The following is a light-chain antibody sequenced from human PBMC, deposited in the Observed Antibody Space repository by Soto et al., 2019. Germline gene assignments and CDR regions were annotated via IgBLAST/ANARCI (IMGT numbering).Light chain of an antibody. CDR1: QSISSN. CDR2: GAS. Sequence: EIVMTQSPATLSVSPGERATLSCRASQSISSNLAWYQQKPGQAPRLLIYGASTRATGIPARFSGSGSGTEFPLTISSLQSEDFVVYYCQQYNTWPVFTFGPGTKVDIK. CDR3: QQYNTWPVFT. J-gene: IGKJ3*01. V-gene: IGKV3-15*01.